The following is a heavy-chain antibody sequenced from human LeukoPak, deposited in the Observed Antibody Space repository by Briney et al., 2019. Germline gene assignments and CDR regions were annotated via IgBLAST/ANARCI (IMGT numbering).Heavy chain of an antibody. D-gene: IGHD3-22*01. Sequence: SETLSLTCTVSGGSISSGDYYWSWIRQPPGKGLEWIGYIYYSGSTFYNPSLKSRLTISVDTSKNQFSLKLSSVTAADTAVYYCALQPVYYDSSGEYYFDYWGQGTLVTVSS. CDR3: ALQPVYYDSSGEYYFDY. J-gene: IGHJ4*02. CDR1: GGSISSGDYY. CDR2: IYYSGST. V-gene: IGHV4-30-4*01.